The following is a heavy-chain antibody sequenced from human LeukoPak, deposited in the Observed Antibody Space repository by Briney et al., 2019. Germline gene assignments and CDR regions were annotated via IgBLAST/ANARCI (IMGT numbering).Heavy chain of an antibody. Sequence: PSETLSLTCTVSGGSISDYYWSWIRQPPGKGLEWIGYIYYSGSTNYNPSLKSRVTISVDTSKNQFSLELSSVTAADTAVYYCARHVYSSGWYGGLDYWGQGTLVTVSS. V-gene: IGHV4-59*08. CDR1: GGSISDYY. CDR3: ARHVYSSGWYGGLDY. CDR2: IYYSGST. J-gene: IGHJ4*02. D-gene: IGHD6-19*01.